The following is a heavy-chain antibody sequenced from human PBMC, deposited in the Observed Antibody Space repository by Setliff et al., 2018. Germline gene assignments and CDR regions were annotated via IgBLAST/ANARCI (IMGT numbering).Heavy chain of an antibody. Sequence: GGSLRLSCAASGFTFSNYLMTWVRQAPGKGLEWVSTISVSGGGTYYADSVKGRFTISRDNSKNTLYLQMNSLRAEDTAVYYCAKPTDVWGQGTTVTVSS. V-gene: IGHV3-23*01. CDR3: AKPTDV. CDR1: GFTFSNYL. J-gene: IGHJ6*02. CDR2: ISVSGGGT.